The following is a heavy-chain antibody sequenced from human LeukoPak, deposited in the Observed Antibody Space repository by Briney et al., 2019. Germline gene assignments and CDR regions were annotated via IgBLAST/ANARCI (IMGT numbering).Heavy chain of an antibody. V-gene: IGHV4-39*07. J-gene: IGHJ5*01. CDR2: MSHIGNE. D-gene: IGHD2/OR15-2a*01. CDR3: ARRIVDNFVLWFDS. CDR1: GGSIGGGADY. Sequence: PSETLSLTCTVSGGSIGGGADYWGWIRQTPGKGLEWIGTMSHIGNEYYSPSLKSRVSISLDTSKNQFSLRLGSVTAADTALYFCARRIVDNFVLWFDSWGQGTLVIASS.